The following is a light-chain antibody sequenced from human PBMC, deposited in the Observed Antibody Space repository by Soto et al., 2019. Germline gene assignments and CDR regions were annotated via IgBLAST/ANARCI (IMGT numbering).Light chain of an antibody. CDR1: QSVSRSY. CDR2: WAS. Sequence: EIVLTQSPGTLSLSPGERATLSCRASQSVSRSYLAWYQQKPGQPPKLLIYWASTRESGVPDRFSGSGSGTDFTLTISSLQAEDVAVYYCQQYYSTPRTFGQGTKVDI. CDR3: QQYYSTPRT. V-gene: IGKV3-20*01. J-gene: IGKJ1*01.